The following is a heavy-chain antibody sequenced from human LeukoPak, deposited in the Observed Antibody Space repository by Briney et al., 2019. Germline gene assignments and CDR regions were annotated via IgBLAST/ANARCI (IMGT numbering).Heavy chain of an antibody. CDR2: ISAYNGNT. J-gene: IGHJ5*02. V-gene: IGHV1-18*01. Sequence: ASVEVSCKASGYTFTSYGISWVRQAPGQGLEWMGWISAYNGNTNYAQKLQGRVTMTTDTSTSTAYMELRSLRSDDTAVYYCARDRVALGATIWFDPWGQGTLVTVSS. D-gene: IGHD1-26*01. CDR1: GYTFTSYG. CDR3: ARDRVALGATIWFDP.